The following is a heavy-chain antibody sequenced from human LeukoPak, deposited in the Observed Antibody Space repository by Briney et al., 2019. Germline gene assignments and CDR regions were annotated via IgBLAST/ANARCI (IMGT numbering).Heavy chain of an antibody. D-gene: IGHD2-15*01. Sequence: SETLSLTCTVSGGSISSYYWSWIRQPAGKGLEWIGRIYTSGSTNYNPSLKSRVTMSVDTSKNQFSLKLSSATAADTAVYYCARVNCSGGSCYRDYYGMDVWGQGTTVTVSS. CDR1: GGSISSYY. V-gene: IGHV4-4*07. CDR3: ARVNCSGGSCYRDYYGMDV. J-gene: IGHJ6*02. CDR2: IYTSGST.